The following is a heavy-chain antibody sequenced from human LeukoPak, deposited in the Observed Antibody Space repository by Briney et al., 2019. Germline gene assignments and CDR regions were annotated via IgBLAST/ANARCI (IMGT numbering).Heavy chain of an antibody. J-gene: IGHJ5*02. CDR1: GGSISSYY. Sequence: SETLSLTCTVSGGSISSYYRSWIRQPPGKGLEWVGYIYYSGSTNYNPSLKSRVTISVDTSKNQFSLKLSSVTAADTAVYYCARAPNAYYDFWSGYNNWFDPWGQGTLVTVSS. D-gene: IGHD3-3*01. CDR3: ARAPNAYYDFWSGYNNWFDP. CDR2: IYYSGST. V-gene: IGHV4-59*08.